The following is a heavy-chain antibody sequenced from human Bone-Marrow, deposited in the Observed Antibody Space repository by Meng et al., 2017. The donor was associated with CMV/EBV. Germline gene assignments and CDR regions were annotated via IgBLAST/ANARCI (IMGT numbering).Heavy chain of an antibody. Sequence: SETLSLTCNVSGDSISSNTYYWGWIRQPPGKGLEWIGEINHSGSTNYNPSLKSRVTISVDMSKNQFSLKLSSVTAADTAVYYCARDPRAAQEGMDVWGQGTTVTVSS. CDR1: GDSISSNTYY. CDR2: INHSGST. D-gene: IGHD6-6*01. V-gene: IGHV4-39*07. J-gene: IGHJ6*02. CDR3: ARDPRAAQEGMDV.